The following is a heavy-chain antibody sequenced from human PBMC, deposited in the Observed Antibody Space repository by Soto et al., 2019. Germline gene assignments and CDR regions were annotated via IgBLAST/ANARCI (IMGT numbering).Heavy chain of an antibody. D-gene: IGHD2-15*01. J-gene: IGHJ6*02. CDR2: IYYSGST. CDR1: GGSISSYY. CDR3: AREAYCSGGSCYEHPTYYYYGMDV. Sequence: SETLSLTCTVSGGSISSYYWSWIRQPPGKGLEWIGYIYYSGSTNYNPSLKSRVTISVDTSKNQFSLKLSSVTAADTAVHYCAREAYCSGGSCYEHPTYYYYGMDVWGQGTTVTVSS. V-gene: IGHV4-59*01.